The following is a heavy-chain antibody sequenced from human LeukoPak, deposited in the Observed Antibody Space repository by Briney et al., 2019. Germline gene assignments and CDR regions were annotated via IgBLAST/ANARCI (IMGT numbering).Heavy chain of an antibody. CDR2: ISAYNGNT. CDR3: AREVLCWYSSSVPLDAFDI. J-gene: IGHJ3*02. V-gene: IGHV1-18*01. CDR1: GYTFTSYG. D-gene: IGHD6-6*01. Sequence: ASVKVSCKASGYTFTSYGISWVRQAPGQGLEWMGWISAYNGNTNYAQKLQGRVTMTTDTSTSTAYMQLRSLRSDDTAVYYCAREVLCWYSSSVPLDAFDIWGQGTMVTVSS.